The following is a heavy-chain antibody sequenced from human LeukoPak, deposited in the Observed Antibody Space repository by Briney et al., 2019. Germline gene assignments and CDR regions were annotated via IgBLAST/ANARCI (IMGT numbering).Heavy chain of an antibody. Sequence: SEALSVTRTVSVGSLSSYYRSWIRPPPRRGREWMGYVYYSGSANYNPSLKSRVTISVDTSKNQFSLKLSSVTAADTAVYYCARGIVVTILESTPYYYYYMDVWGKGTTVTVSS. D-gene: IGHD5-12*01. V-gene: IGHV4-59*01. CDR1: VGSLSSYY. J-gene: IGHJ6*03. CDR3: ARGIVVTILESTPYYYYYMDV. CDR2: VYYSGSA.